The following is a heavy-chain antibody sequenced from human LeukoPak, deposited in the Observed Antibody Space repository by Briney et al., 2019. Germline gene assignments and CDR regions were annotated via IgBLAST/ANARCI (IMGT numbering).Heavy chain of an antibody. D-gene: IGHD6-13*01. Sequence: ASVKVSCKASGYTFTSYGISWVRQAPAQGLEWMGWISAYNGNTNYAQKLQGRVTMTTDTSTSTAYMELRSLRSDDTDVYYFARAGGPYSSSGDEIDYCGQGTLVTVSS. CDR3: ARAGGPYSSSGDEIDY. CDR1: GYTFTSYG. CDR2: ISAYNGNT. J-gene: IGHJ4*02. V-gene: IGHV1-18*01.